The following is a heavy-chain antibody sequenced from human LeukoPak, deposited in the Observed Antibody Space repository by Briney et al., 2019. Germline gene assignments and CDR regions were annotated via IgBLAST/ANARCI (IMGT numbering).Heavy chain of an antibody. CDR1: GYTFTSYG. CDR3: AREGDCSSTSCSDAFDI. J-gene: IGHJ3*02. V-gene: IGHV1-18*01. D-gene: IGHD2-2*01. Sequence: ASVKVSCKASGYTFTSYGISWVRQAPGQGLEWMGWISAYNGNTNYAQKLQGRVTMTTDTSTSTAYMELRSLRSDDTAVYYCAREGDCSSTSCSDAFDIWGQGTMVTVSS. CDR2: ISAYNGNT.